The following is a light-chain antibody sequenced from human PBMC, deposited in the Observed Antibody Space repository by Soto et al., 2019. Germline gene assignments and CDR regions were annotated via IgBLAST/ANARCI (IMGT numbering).Light chain of an antibody. J-gene: IGKJ5*01. Sequence: ELVMTQSPATLSVSPGASATLSFQPSQSVSSNLAWYQLKPGLAPRLLIYDASSRATGIPDRFSGSGSGTEFTLTIRSLQSEDLAVYYCQKYNNWPPITVGKGTRLEIK. CDR3: QKYNNWPPIT. CDR2: DAS. CDR1: QSVSSN. V-gene: IGKV3D-15*01.